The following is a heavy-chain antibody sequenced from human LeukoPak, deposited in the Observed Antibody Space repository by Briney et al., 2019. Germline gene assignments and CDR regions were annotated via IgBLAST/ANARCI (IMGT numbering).Heavy chain of an antibody. J-gene: IGHJ4*02. CDR1: GGSISSSSYY. Sequence: SETLSLTCTVSGGSISSSSYYWGWIRQPPGKGLEWIGSIYYSGSTYYNPSLKSRVTISVDTSKNQFSLKLSSVTAADTAVYYCATQRIAAAGLRHPFDYWGQGTLVTVSS. CDR3: ATQRIAAAGLRHPFDY. D-gene: IGHD6-13*01. CDR2: IYYSGST. V-gene: IGHV4-39*07.